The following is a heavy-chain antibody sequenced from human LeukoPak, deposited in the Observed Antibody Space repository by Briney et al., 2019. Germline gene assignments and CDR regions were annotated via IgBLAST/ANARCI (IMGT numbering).Heavy chain of an antibody. D-gene: IGHD3-22*01. CDR2: IYYSGST. J-gene: IGHJ3*02. CDR1: GGSISSYY. CDR3: ARDGGYYDSSGYQEPDAFDI. V-gene: IGHV4-59*01. Sequence: PSETLSLTCTVSGGSISSYYWSWIRQPPGKGLEWSGYIYYSGSTNYNPSLKSRVTISVDTSKNQFSRKLSSVTAADTAVYYCARDGGYYDSSGYQEPDAFDIWGQGTMVTVSS.